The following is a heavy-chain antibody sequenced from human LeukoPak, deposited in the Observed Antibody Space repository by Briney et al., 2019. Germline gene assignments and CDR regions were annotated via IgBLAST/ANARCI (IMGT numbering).Heavy chain of an antibody. V-gene: IGHV5-51*01. Sequence: GESLKVSCKGSGYSFTSYWIGWVRQMPGKGLEWMGIIYPGDSDTRYSPSFQGQVTISADKSISTAYLQWSSLKASDTAMYYCARIYCSSTSCYVDAFDIWGQGTMVTVSS. J-gene: IGHJ3*02. CDR2: IYPGDSDT. D-gene: IGHD2-2*01. CDR3: ARIYCSSTSCYVDAFDI. CDR1: GYSFTSYW.